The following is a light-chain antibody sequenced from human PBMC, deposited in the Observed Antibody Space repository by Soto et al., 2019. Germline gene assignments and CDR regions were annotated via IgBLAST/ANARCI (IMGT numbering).Light chain of an antibody. V-gene: IGKV1-5*03. CDR2: KAS. J-gene: IGKJ4*01. CDR1: QSIDSW. Sequence: DIQMPQSPSTLSASVGARVTITCRASQSIDSWLAWYQQKPGKAPKLLIYKASTLKSGVPSRFSGSGSGTDFTLTISRLEPEDFAVYYCRQYGRSLVFAFGGGTKVDI. CDR3: RQYGRSLVFA.